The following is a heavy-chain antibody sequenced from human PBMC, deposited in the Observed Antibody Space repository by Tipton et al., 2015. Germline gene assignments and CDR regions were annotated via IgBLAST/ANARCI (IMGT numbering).Heavy chain of an antibody. J-gene: IGHJ3*02. Sequence: QLVQSGGGLVKPGGSLRLSCAASGFTFSDYYMSWIRQAPGKGLEWVSAISGSGVTTYYADSVKGRFTISRDNSKNTLYLQMNSLRAEDTAVYYCARDRPTVPAANRDAFDIWGQGTMVTVSS. D-gene: IGHD2-2*01. CDR2: ISGSGVTT. CDR1: GFTFSDYY. V-gene: IGHV3-11*04. CDR3: ARDRPTVPAANRDAFDI.